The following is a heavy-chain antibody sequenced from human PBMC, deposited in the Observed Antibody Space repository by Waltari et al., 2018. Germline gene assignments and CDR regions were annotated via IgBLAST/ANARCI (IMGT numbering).Heavy chain of an antibody. J-gene: IGHJ4*02. CDR2: IYIGGGA. CDR1: GYNFTNYA. CDR3: VKETAYGYYFDN. V-gene: IGHV3-23*03. D-gene: IGHD3-10*01. Sequence: EVQRLESGGGLIPPGGSLCRPCAASGYNFTNYAMNWVRQAPGKGLEWVSGIYIGGGAYYADSVKGRFTISRDNSKNTLYLQMSSLRLEDTAVYYCVKETAYGYYFDNWGQGTLVSVSS.